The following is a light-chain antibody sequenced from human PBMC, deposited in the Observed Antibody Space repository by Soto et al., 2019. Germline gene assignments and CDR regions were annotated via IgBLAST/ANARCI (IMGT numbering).Light chain of an antibody. CDR1: SSDGGGYNY. Sequence: QSVLTQPASVSVSPGQSITISCTGTSSDGGGYNYVSWYQQHPGKAPKLMIYDVSNRPSGVSNRFSGSKSGNTASLTISGLQAEDEADYYCSSYTSSSVFGTGTKVTVL. CDR2: DVS. V-gene: IGLV2-14*01. J-gene: IGLJ1*01. CDR3: SSYTSSSV.